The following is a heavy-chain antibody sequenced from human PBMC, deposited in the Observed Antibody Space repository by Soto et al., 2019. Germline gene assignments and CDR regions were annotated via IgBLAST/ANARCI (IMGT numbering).Heavy chain of an antibody. Sequence: QVQLQQWGAGLLKPSETLSLTCAVYGGSFSGYYWSWIRQPPGKGLEWIGEINHSGSTNYNPSLKSRVTISVDTSKNQFSLKLSSVTAADTAVYYCARSSSGYYYAITAPLDYWGQGTLVTVSS. CDR3: ARSSSGYYYAITAPLDY. V-gene: IGHV4-34*01. J-gene: IGHJ4*02. CDR1: GGSFSGYY. CDR2: INHSGST. D-gene: IGHD3-22*01.